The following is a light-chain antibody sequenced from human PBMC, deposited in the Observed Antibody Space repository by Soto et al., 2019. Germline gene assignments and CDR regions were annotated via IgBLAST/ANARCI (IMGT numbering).Light chain of an antibody. CDR2: RSD. J-gene: IGLJ2*01. CDR1: SSNIGSNH. Sequence: QSVLTQPPSTSGTPGQRVTISCSGSSSNIGSNHVYWYQQFPGMAPKLLMYRSDQRPTGVPDRLSGSKSGTSASLAIGGLRSDDEAEYYCSARDDSLSGVVFGGGTKLTVL. CDR3: SARDDSLSGVV. V-gene: IGLV1-47*01.